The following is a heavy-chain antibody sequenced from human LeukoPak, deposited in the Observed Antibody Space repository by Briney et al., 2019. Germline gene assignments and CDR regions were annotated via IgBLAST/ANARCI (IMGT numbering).Heavy chain of an antibody. CDR2: IIPIFGTA. CDR1: GGTFSSYA. V-gene: IGHV1-69*05. Sequence: SVKVSCKASGGTFSSYAISWVRQAPGQGLEWMGGIIPIFGTANYAQKFQGRVTITTDEATSTAYMELSSLRSEDTAVYYCARAAATALHFDYWGQGTLVTVSS. CDR3: ARAAATALHFDY. J-gene: IGHJ4*02. D-gene: IGHD6-25*01.